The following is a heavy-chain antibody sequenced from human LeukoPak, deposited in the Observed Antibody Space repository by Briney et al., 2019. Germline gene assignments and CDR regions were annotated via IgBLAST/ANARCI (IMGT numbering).Heavy chain of an antibody. Sequence: SVKVSCKASGGTFSSYAISWVRQAPGQGLEWMGGIIPIFGTANYAQKFQGRVTITADESTSTAYMELSSLRSEDTAVYYCARDALSGPSRYCSSTSCSHFDYWGQGTLVTVSS. CDR3: ARDALSGPSRYCSSTSCSHFDY. D-gene: IGHD2-2*01. CDR1: GGTFSSYA. CDR2: IIPIFGTA. J-gene: IGHJ4*02. V-gene: IGHV1-69*01.